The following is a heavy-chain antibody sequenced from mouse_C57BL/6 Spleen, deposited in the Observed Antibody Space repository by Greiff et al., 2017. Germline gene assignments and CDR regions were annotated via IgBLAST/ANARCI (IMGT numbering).Heavy chain of an antibody. CDR3: ARDDTTVQWYFDV. J-gene: IGHJ1*03. CDR2: ISDGGSYT. D-gene: IGHD1-1*01. CDR1: GFTFSSYA. V-gene: IGHV5-4*01. Sequence: EVKLVESGGGLVKPGGSLKLSCAASGFTFSSYAMSWVRQTPEKRLEWVATISDGGSYTYYPDNVKGRFTISRDNAKNNLYLQMSHLKSEDTAMYYCARDDTTVQWYFDVWGTGTTVTVSS.